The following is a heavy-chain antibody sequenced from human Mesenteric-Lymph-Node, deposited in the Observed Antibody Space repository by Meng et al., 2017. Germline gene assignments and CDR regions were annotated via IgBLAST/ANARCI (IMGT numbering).Heavy chain of an antibody. CDR3: TTLYGDSTS. V-gene: IGHV4-4*02. D-gene: IGHD4-17*01. CDR2: IYHSGRT. Sequence: VDCRVAGPALVKPSETLSLTCDVSGGSIRNDQWGSWVRQAPGKGLEWIGEIYHSGRTNYNPSVKSRVSMSVDKSQNHFSLRLSSVTAADTAVYYCTTLYGDSTSWGQGTLVTVSS. J-gene: IGHJ4*02. CDR1: GGSIRNDQW.